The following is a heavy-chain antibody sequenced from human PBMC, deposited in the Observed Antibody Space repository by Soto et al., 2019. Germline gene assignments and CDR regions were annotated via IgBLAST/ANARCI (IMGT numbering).Heavy chain of an antibody. CDR3: ARRWGEGRVDY. V-gene: IGHV4-4*02. D-gene: IGHD3-10*01. CDR2: IYHSGST. Sequence: QVQLQESGPGLVKPSGTLSLTCAVSGGSISSSNWWSWVRQPPGKGLEWIGEIYHSGSTNYNPSRKSRVTISVAKSRNQFSLKWSSVTAADRAVYSCARRWGEGRVDYWGQGTLVTVSS. CDR1: GGSISSSNW. J-gene: IGHJ4*02.